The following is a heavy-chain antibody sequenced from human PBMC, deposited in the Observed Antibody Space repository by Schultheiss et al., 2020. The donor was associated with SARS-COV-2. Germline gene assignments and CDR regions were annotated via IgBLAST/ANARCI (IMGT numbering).Heavy chain of an antibody. CDR2: INHSGSI. CDR3: AMGFDP. V-gene: IGHV4-34*01. Sequence: SETLSLTCAVYGGSFSDYYWSWIRQPPGKGLEWIGEINHSGSINYNPSLKSRVTISVDTSKNQFSLKLSSVTAADTAVYYCAMGFDPWGQGTLVTVSS. CDR1: GGSFSDYY. J-gene: IGHJ5*02.